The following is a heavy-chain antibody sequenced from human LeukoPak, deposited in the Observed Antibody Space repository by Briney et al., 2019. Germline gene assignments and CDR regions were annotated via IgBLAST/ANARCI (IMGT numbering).Heavy chain of an antibody. J-gene: IGHJ4*02. V-gene: IGHV3-23*01. CDR2: ISGGGGST. D-gene: IGHD3-16*01. CDR1: GFTFSSYA. CDR3: AKAWGGTFDY. Sequence: GGYLRLSCAASGFTFSSYAMSWVRQAPGKGLEWVSAISGGGGSTYYADSVKGRFTISRDNSKNTLYLQMNSLRAEDTAVYYCAKAWGGTFDYWGQGTLVTVSS.